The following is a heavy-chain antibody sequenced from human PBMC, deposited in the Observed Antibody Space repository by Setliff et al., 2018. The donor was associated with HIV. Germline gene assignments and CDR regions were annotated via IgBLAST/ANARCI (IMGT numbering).Heavy chain of an antibody. CDR3: AREYSGSGINFNPLT. D-gene: IGHD3-10*01. CDR1: GGSFSGYY. V-gene: IGHV4-34*01. Sequence: SETLSLTCAVYGGSFSGYYWSWVRQPPGKGLEWIGEINYSGNTNYNPSLKTRVTISVDKSKNQFFLNLKSVTAADTAVYFCAREYSGSGINFNPLTWGQGTLVTVSS. J-gene: IGHJ5*02. CDR2: INYSGNT.